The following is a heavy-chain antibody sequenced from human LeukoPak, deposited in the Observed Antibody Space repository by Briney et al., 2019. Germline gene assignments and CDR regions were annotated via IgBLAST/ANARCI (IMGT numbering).Heavy chain of an antibody. CDR2: ISSNGGST. CDR1: GFTFSSYA. J-gene: IGHJ6*02. D-gene: IGHD5-18*01. V-gene: IGHV3-64*01. CDR3: ARCGYSYGLFYYYGMDV. Sequence: GGSLGLSCAASGFTFSSYAMHWVRQAPGKGLEYVSAISSNGGSTYYANSVKGRFTISRDNSKNTLYLQMGSLRAEDMAVYYCARCGYSYGLFYYYGMDVWGQGTAVTVSS.